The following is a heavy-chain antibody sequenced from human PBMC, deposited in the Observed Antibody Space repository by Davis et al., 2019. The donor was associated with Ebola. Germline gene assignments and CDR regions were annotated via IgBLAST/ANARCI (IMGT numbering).Heavy chain of an antibody. D-gene: IGHD3-10*01. Sequence: GESLKISCAASGFTFSSYGMHWVRQAPGKGLEWVAVISYDGSNKYYADSVKGRFTISRDNSKNTLYLQMNSLRAEDTAVYYCARNMVRGGWDFYGLDVWGQGTTVTVSS. V-gene: IGHV3-30*03. J-gene: IGHJ6*02. CDR2: ISYDGSNK. CDR1: GFTFSSYG. CDR3: ARNMVRGGWDFYGLDV.